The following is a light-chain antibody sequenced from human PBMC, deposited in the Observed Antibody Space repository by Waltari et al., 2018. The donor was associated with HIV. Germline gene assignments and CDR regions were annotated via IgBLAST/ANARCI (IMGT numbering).Light chain of an antibody. CDR1: HSNIGTNY. Sequence: QSLLTQPPSVSAAPGQIVTISCSGTHSNIGTNYISWYQHLPGTAPKLIIYDNDNRPSGMPDRFSGSKSGTSATLGVSGLQTGDEADYFCGTWDTTLSAVVFGGGTKLTVL. CDR2: DND. J-gene: IGLJ2*01. V-gene: IGLV1-51*01. CDR3: GTWDTTLSAVV.